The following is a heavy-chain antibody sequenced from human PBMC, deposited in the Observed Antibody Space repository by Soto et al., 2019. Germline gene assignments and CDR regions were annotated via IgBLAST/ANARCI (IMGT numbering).Heavy chain of an antibody. J-gene: IGHJ5*02. V-gene: IGHV4-30-2*01. D-gene: IGHD3-22*01. CDR1: GCSIVTGDVC. CDR3: ARGRSTSGYPNFDP. CDR2: IYHEGST. Sequence: SETLSLRAFVSGCSIVTGDVCLHWIRQPPGKGLEWVGYIYHEGSTYYNPSLKGRATISVDRSKNYFSLKLSSVTAADTGVYFCARGRSTSGYPNFDPWGQGTLVNVPQ.